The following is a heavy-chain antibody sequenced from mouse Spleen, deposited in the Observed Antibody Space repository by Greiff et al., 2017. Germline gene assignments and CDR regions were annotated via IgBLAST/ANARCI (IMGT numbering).Heavy chain of an antibody. CDR1: GFSLTSYD. J-gene: IGHJ3*01. CDR3: VRGEITTEGAFAY. V-gene: IGHV2-9-2*01. Sequence: VQLQESGPGLVAPSQSLSITCTVSGFSLTSYDISWIRQPPGKGLEWLGVIWTGGGTNYNSAFMSRLSISKDNSKSQVFLKMNSLQTDDTAIYYCVRGEITTEGAFAYWGQGTLVTVSA. D-gene: IGHD2-4*01. CDR2: IWTGGGT.